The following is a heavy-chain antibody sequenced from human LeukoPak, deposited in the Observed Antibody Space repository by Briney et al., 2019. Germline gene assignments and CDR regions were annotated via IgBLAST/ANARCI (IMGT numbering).Heavy chain of an antibody. V-gene: IGHV1-18*01. CDR3: AGRGHVMINPFIFDY. CDR2: ISAYNGNT. CDR1: GYTFTSYG. D-gene: IGHD3-10*01. J-gene: IGHJ4*02. Sequence: GASVKVFCKASGYTFTSYGISWVRQAPGQGLEWMGWISAYNGNTNYAQKLQGRVTMTTDTSTSTAYMELRSLRSDDTAVYYCAGRGHVMINPFIFDYWGQGTLVTVSS.